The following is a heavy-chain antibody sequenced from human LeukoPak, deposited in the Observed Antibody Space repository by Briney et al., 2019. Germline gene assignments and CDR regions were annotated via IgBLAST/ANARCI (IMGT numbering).Heavy chain of an antibody. Sequence: SETLSLTCSVSGGSISSYYWSWIRQPLGKGLEWVGNMHSSGSTNYNPSLKSRVTISIDTSKSQFSLKLSSVTAADTAVYFCATVTGDYWGQGTLVTVSS. V-gene: IGHV4-59*01. J-gene: IGHJ4*02. CDR1: GGSISSYY. CDR2: MHSSGST. CDR3: ATVTGDY. D-gene: IGHD2-21*02.